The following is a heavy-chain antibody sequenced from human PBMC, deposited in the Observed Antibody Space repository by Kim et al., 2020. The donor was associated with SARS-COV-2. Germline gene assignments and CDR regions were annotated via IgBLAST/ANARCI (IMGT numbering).Heavy chain of an antibody. D-gene: IGHD4-4*01. CDR2: IYYSGST. Sequence: SETLSLTCTVSGGSISSSSYYWGWIRQPPGKGLEWIGSIYYSGSTYYNPSLKSRVTISVDTSKNQFSLKLSSVTAADTAVYYCARLSPPDSNYDSYWGQGTLVTVSS. J-gene: IGHJ4*02. CDR3: ARLSPPDSNYDSY. V-gene: IGHV4-39*01. CDR1: GGSISSSSYY.